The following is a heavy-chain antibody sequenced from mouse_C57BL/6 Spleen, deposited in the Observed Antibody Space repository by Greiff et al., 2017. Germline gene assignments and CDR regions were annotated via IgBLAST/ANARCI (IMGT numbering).Heavy chain of an antibody. Sequence: EVQLQQSGPELVKPGASVKISCKASGYTFTDYYMNWVQQSHGKSLEWIGDINPNNGGTSYNQKFKGKAALTVDKSSSTAYMELRSLTSEDSAVYYWARGGGNDWYFDVWGTGTTVTVAS. D-gene: IGHD2-1*01. CDR3: ARGGGNDWYFDV. J-gene: IGHJ1*03. V-gene: IGHV1-26*01. CDR1: GYTFTDYY. CDR2: INPNNGGT.